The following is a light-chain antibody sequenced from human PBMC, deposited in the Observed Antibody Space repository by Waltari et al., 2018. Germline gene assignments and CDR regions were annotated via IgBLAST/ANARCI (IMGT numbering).Light chain of an antibody. J-gene: IGLJ1*01. Sequence: YQQHPDKAPKLIIYDVSKRPSGVSNRFSGSTSGYTASLTISGLQSEDEADYYCCSYTTTDTYVFGSGTKVTVL. V-gene: IGLV2-14*03. CDR2: DVS. CDR3: CSYTTTDTYV.